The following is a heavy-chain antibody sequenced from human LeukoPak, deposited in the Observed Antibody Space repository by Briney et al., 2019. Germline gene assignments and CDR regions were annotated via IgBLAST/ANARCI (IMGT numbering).Heavy chain of an antibody. CDR2: INHSGST. Sequence: SETLSLTCAVYGGSFSGYYWSWIRQPPGKGLEWIGEINHSGSTNYTPSLKSRVTISVDTSKNQFSLKLSSVTAADTAVYYCARVFGQPSYYDSSPNDAFDIWGQGTMVTVSS. CDR1: GGSFSGYY. D-gene: IGHD3-22*01. V-gene: IGHV4-34*01. CDR3: ARVFGQPSYYDSSPNDAFDI. J-gene: IGHJ3*02.